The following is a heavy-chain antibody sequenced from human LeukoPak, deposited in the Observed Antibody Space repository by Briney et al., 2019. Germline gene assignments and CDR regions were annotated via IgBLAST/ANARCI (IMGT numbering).Heavy chain of an antibody. CDR2: ISGSGGST. V-gene: IGHV3-23*01. D-gene: IGHD3-16*02. J-gene: IGHJ4*02. CDR3: AKEHTTSYDHVWGSYRSHFDY. CDR1: GFTFSSYA. Sequence: GGSLRLSCAASGFTFSSYAMSWVRQAPGKGLEWVSAISGSGGSTYYADSVKGRFTISRDNSKNTLYLQMNSLRAQDTAVYYRAKEHTTSYDHVWGSYRSHFDYWGQGTLVTVSS.